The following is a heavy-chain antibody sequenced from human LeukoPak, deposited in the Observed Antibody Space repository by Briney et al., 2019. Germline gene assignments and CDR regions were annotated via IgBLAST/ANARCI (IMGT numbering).Heavy chain of an antibody. V-gene: IGHV3-30-3*01. CDR2: ISYDGSNK. CDR1: GFTFSSYA. CDR3: ARDDFWSGLTSL. Sequence: GRSLRLSCAASGFTFSSYAMHWVRQAPGKGLEWVAVISYDGSNKYYADSVKGRFTISRDNSKNTLYLQMNSLRAEDAAVYYCARDDFWSGLTSLWGQGTLVTVSS. D-gene: IGHD3-3*01. J-gene: IGHJ4*02.